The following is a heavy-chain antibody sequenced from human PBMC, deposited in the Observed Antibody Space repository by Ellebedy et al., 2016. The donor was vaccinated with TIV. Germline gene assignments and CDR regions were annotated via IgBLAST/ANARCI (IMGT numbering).Heavy chain of an antibody. CDR3: AKDDIVGAIHEALDF. J-gene: IGHJ3*01. D-gene: IGHD1-26*01. CDR1: GLTFSHYA. V-gene: IGHV3-23*01. CDR2: ISGSGGRT. Sequence: PGGSLRLSCAASGLTFSHYAMNWVRQAPGKGLEWVSTISGSGGRTYYADSVKGRFTISRDYSKNTLYLQMNSLRAEDTALYYCAKDDIVGAIHEALDFWGQGTMVTVSS.